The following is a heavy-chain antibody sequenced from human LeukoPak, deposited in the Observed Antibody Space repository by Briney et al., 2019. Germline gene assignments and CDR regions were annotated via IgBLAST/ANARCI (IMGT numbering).Heavy chain of an antibody. D-gene: IGHD3-22*01. CDR3: ARYYYDSSGPDY. V-gene: IGHV1-2*06. CDR2: INPNSGGT. CDR1: GYTFTSYY. J-gene: IGHJ4*02. Sequence: GASVKVSCKASGYTFTSYYMHWVRQAPGQGLEWMGRINPNSGGTNYAQKFQGRVTMTRDTSISTAYMELSRLRSDDTAVYYCARYYYDSSGPDYWGQGTLVTVSS.